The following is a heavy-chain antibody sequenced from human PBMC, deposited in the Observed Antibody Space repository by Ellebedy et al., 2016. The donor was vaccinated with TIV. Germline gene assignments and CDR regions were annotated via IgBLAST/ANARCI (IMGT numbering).Heavy chain of an antibody. CDR2: ISAYNGNT. Sequence: AASVKVSCKASGYTFTSYGISWVRQAPGQGLEWMGWISAYNGNTNYAQKLQGRVTMTTDTSTSTAYMELSSLRSEDTAVYYCARGGYYYDSSGYDDAFDIWGQGTMVTVSS. CDR1: GYTFTSYG. CDR3: ARGGYYYDSSGYDDAFDI. V-gene: IGHV1-18*01. D-gene: IGHD3-22*01. J-gene: IGHJ3*02.